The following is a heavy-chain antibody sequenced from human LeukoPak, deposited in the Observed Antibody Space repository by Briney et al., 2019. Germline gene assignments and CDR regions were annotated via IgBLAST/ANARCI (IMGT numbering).Heavy chain of an antibody. CDR3: AKIYSGYDRRGDYFDY. Sequence: GRSLRLSCAASGFTFSSYGMHWVRQAPGKGLEWVADISYDGSNKYYADSVKGRFTISRDNSKNTLYLQMNSLRAEDTAVYYCAKIYSGYDRRGDYFDYWGQGTLVTVSS. CDR2: ISYDGSNK. V-gene: IGHV3-30*18. CDR1: GFTFSSYG. D-gene: IGHD5-12*01. J-gene: IGHJ4*02.